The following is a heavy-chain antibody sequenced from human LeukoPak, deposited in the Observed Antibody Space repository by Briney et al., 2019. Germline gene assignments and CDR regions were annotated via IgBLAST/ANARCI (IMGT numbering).Heavy chain of an antibody. CDR1: GFTFSSYV. Sequence: SGGSLRLSCAASGFTFSSYVMHWVRQAPGEGLEWVAVISFDGSNKYYRDSLKGRFTISRDNSKNTLYLQMNSLRGEDMAIYYCARDFGWLSGFDYWGQGTLVTVSS. D-gene: IGHD3-9*01. J-gene: IGHJ4*02. CDR2: ISFDGSNK. CDR3: ARDFGWLSGFDY. V-gene: IGHV3-30-3*01.